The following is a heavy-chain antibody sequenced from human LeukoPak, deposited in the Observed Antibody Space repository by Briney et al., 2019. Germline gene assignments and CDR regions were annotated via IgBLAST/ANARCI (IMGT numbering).Heavy chain of an antibody. CDR2: INPSGGST. V-gene: IGHV1-46*01. J-gene: IGHJ3*02. Sequence: ASVKVSCKASGYTLTSYYMHWVRQAPGQGLEWMGIINPSGGSTSYAQKFQGRVTMTRDTSTSTVYMELSSLRSEDTAVYYCARDRVAGTRAFDIWGQGTMVTVSS. CDR3: ARDRVAGTRAFDI. D-gene: IGHD6-19*01. CDR1: GYTLTSYY.